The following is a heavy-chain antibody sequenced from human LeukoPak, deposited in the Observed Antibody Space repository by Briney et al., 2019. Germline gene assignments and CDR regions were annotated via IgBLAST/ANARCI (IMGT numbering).Heavy chain of an antibody. Sequence: GGSLRLSCAASGFTFSSYSMNWVRQAPGKGLECVSSISSSSSYIYYADSVKGRFTISRDNAKNSLYLQMNSLRAEDTAVYYCARDQEPYGLSQAVNSYWGQGTLVTVSS. J-gene: IGHJ4*02. CDR1: GFTFSSYS. CDR2: ISSSSSYI. CDR3: ARDQEPYGLSQAVNSY. V-gene: IGHV3-21*01. D-gene: IGHD3/OR15-3a*01.